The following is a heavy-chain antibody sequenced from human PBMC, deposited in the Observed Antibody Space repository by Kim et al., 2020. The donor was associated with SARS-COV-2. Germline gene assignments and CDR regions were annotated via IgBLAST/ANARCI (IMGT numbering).Heavy chain of an antibody. D-gene: IGHD2-15*01. CDR2: IYHGGSA. CDR1: GDSISTNNW. V-gene: IGHV4-4*02. J-gene: IGHJ6*02. Sequence: SETLSLTCTVSGDSISTNNWWSWVRQAPGKGLEWIGEIYHGGSANYNPSLKSRVTMSIDKSKNQFSLKLTSVTAADTAVYYCTRDLRMTPLKYGMDLWGQGTTVTVSS. CDR3: TRDLRMTPLKYGMDL.